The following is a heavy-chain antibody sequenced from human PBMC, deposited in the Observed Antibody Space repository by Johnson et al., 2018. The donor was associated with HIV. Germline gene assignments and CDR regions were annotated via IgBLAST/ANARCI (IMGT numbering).Heavy chain of an antibody. D-gene: IGHD2-15*01. CDR2: ICSSGSTI. CDR1: GFTFSDYY. V-gene: IGHV3-11*01. J-gene: IGHJ3*02. CDR3: AKFARRGSGGSCYTTSDGFDI. Sequence: QVQLVESGGGLVQPGGSLRLSCVASGFTFSDYYMSWIRQAPGKGLEWVSYICSSGSTIYYADSVQGRFTISSDNAKNLLSLQMNSLRADDTAVYYCAKFARRGSGGSCYTTSDGFDIWGQGTMVTVSS.